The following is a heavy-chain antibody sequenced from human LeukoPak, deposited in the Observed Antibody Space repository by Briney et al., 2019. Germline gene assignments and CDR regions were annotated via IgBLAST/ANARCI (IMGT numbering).Heavy chain of an antibody. D-gene: IGHD3-10*01. CDR1: GFTFSSYA. CDR2: ISGSGGST. Sequence: GGPLRLSCAASGFTFSSYAMSWVRQAPGKGLEWVSAISGSGGSTYYADSVKGRFTISRDNSKNTLYLQMNSLRAEDTAVYYCAKNRYGSGRPSDWWGQGTLVTVSS. CDR3: AKNRYGSGRPSDW. V-gene: IGHV3-23*01. J-gene: IGHJ4*02.